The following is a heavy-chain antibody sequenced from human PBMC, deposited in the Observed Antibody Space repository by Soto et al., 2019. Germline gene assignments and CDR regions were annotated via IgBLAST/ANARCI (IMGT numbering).Heavy chain of an antibody. CDR1: GFTFSSYA. CDR3: ATHLPLYSSSWYFDY. Sequence: PRLSCAASGFTFSSYAMSWVRQAPGKGLEWVSAISGSGGSTYYADSVKGRFTISRDNSKNTLYLQMNSLRAEDTAVYYCATHLPLYSSSWYFDYWGQGTLVTVSS. CDR2: ISGSGGST. V-gene: IGHV3-23*01. J-gene: IGHJ4*02. D-gene: IGHD6-13*01.